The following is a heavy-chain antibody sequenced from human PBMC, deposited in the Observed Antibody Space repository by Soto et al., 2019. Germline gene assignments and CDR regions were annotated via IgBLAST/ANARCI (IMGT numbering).Heavy chain of an antibody. CDR3: ERSGPQRSTTGKKNSHYIFDY. J-gene: IGHJ4*02. CDR1: GYTFTSYA. CDR2: INAGNGST. Sequence: AAVNVSCKASGYTFTSYAMHWLRQAPGQRLAWMGWINAGNGSTKYSQKFQGRVTITRDTSESTAYMELRSMRSEDTDVYYCERSGPQRSTTGKKNSHYIFDYWGQGTLVTVSS. D-gene: IGHD1-1*01. V-gene: IGHV1-3*01.